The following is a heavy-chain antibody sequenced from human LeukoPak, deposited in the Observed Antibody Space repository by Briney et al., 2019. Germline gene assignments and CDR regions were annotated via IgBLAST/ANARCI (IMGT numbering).Heavy chain of an antibody. CDR2: ITSAGST. J-gene: IGHJ4*02. CDR1: GFTFSTFA. V-gene: IGHV3-23*01. CDR3: AKDRDY. Sequence: GGSLRLSCAASGFTFSTFAMSWVRQAPGKGLEWVSAITSAGSTYYAESVKGRFTISRDNSKNTLYLQMNSLRADDTAVYYCAKDRDYWGQGTLVTVSS.